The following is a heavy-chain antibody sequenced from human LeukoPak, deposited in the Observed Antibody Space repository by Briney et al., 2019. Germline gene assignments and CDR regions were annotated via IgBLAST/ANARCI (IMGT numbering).Heavy chain of an antibody. Sequence: GGSLRLSCAASGFTFSSYGMHWVRQAPGKGLEWVAVISNDGSIKYYADSVKGRFTIPRDNSKNTLSLQVSSLRAEDTAVFYCAKDRYSYAFEYSDSWGQGTLVTVSS. CDR3: AKDRYSYAFEYSDS. V-gene: IGHV3-30*18. CDR2: ISNDGSIK. D-gene: IGHD5-18*01. CDR1: GFTFSSYG. J-gene: IGHJ4*02.